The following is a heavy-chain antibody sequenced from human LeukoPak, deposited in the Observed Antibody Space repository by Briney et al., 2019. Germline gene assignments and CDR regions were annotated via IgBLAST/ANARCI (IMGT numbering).Heavy chain of an antibody. CDR1: GFTCSNYW. CDR3: ARIKEYGFDI. D-gene: IGHD3-10*01. CDR2: IKQDGSEK. V-gene: IGHV3-7*01. Sequence: GGSLRLSCAASGFTCSNYWMSWVRQAPGKGLEWVANIKQDGSEKYYVDSVKGRFTISRDNAKNSLYLQMNSLRAEDTAVYSCARIKEYGFDIWGQGTMVTVSS. J-gene: IGHJ3*02.